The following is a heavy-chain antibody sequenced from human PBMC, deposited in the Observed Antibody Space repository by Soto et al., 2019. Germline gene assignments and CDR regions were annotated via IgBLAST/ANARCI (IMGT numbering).Heavy chain of an antibody. V-gene: IGHV1-69*13. J-gene: IGHJ4*02. Sequence: SVKVSCKASGGTFSSYAISWVRQAPGQGLEWMGGIIPIFGTANYAQKFQGRVTITADESTSTAYMELSSLRSEDTAVYYCARDPAPYCSGGSCYGSHFDYWGQGTLVTVSS. CDR3: ARDPAPYCSGGSCYGSHFDY. CDR1: GGTFSSYA. CDR2: IIPIFGTA. D-gene: IGHD2-15*01.